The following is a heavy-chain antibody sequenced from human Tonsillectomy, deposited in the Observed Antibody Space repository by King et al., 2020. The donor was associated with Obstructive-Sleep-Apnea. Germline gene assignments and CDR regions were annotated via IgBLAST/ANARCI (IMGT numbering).Heavy chain of an antibody. CDR2: VRNKINNFAT. Sequence: VQLVESGGGLVQPGGSLKLSCATSGFTFSDSHIHWVRQASGKGLEWVGQVRNKINNFATAYAASVRGRFTISRDDSKNTAYLEMNSLKTEDTAVYYCAGQTRSCHDYWGQGTLVTVSS. D-gene: IGHD6-13*01. V-gene: IGHV3-73*01. J-gene: IGHJ4*02. CDR3: AGQTRSCHDY. CDR1: GFTFSDSH.